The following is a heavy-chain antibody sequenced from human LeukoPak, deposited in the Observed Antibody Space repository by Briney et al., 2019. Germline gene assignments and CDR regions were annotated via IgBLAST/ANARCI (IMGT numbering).Heavy chain of an antibody. Sequence: PGGSLRLSCAASGFIFSSYAMQWVRQAPGKGLEWVAFILYGGSNKYYADSVKGRFTISRDNSKNTLYLQMNSLTAEDTAVYYCAKGRDTYQYGMDVWGQGTTVTVSS. V-gene: IGHV3-30*02. CDR1: GFIFSSYA. J-gene: IGHJ6*02. CDR2: ILYGGSNK. CDR3: AKGRDTYQYGMDV.